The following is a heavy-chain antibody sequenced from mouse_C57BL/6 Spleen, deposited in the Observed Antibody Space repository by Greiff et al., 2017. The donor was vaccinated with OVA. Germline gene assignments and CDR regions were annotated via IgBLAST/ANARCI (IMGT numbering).Heavy chain of an antibody. CDR2: IDPANGNT. CDR1: GFNIKNTY. J-gene: IGHJ1*03. Sequence: VQLQQSVAELVRPGASVKLSCTASGFNIKNTYMHWVQQSPEQGLEWIGRIDPANGNTKYAPKFQGKATITADTSSNTAYLQLSSLTSEDTAIYCCATITTVVAPLQYFDVWGTGTTVTVSS. D-gene: IGHD1-1*01. V-gene: IGHV14-3*01. CDR3: ATITTVVAPLQYFDV.